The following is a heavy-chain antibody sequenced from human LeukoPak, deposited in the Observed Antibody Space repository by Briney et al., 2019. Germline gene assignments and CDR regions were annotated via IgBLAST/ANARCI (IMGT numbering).Heavy chain of an antibody. D-gene: IGHD1-26*01. CDR1: GFTVSSNY. CDR2: IYSDGST. Sequence: GGSLTLSCAASGFTVSSNYMSWVRQAPGKGLEWVSEIYSDGSTYYAASVKGRFSISRDNSKNTVYLQMNTLRAEDTAVYYCARELREHGVFDIWGQGTMVTVSS. CDR3: ARELREHGVFDI. V-gene: IGHV3-53*01. J-gene: IGHJ3*02.